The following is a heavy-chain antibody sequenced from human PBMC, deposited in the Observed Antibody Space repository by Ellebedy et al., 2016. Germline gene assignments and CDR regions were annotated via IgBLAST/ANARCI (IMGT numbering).Heavy chain of an antibody. CDR2: MTGGGSYT. D-gene: IGHD1-26*01. J-gene: IGHJ3*01. CDR1: GFTFSAFG. CDR3: ARDRSGSVVADDALDV. Sequence: GESLKISCAASGFTFSAFGMSWVRQPPGKGLEWVASMTGGGSYTYYADSMKGRFTMSRDDARNSVYLQLNSLGAEDTAVYYCARDRSGSVVADDALDVWGPGTKVTVSS. V-gene: IGHV3-21*01.